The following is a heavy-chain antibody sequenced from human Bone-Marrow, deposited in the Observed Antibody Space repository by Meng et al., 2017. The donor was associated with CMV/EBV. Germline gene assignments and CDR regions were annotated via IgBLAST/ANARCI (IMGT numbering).Heavy chain of an antibody. D-gene: IGHD6-6*01. J-gene: IGHJ4*02. Sequence: GGSLRLSCAASGFTFDDYAMHWVRQAPGKGLEWVSGISWNGGSTGYADSVKGRFTISRDNAKNSLYLQMNSLRAEDTALYYCAREGDSSFFDYWGQGTLVTVSS. CDR3: AREGDSSFFDY. CDR1: GFTFDDYA. CDR2: ISWNGGST. V-gene: IGHV3-20*04.